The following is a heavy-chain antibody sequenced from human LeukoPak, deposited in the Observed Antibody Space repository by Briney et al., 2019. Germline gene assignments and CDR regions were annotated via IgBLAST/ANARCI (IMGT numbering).Heavy chain of an antibody. J-gene: IGHJ4*02. CDR1: GFTVSSNY. D-gene: IGHD2-2*01. CDR2: ISYDGSNK. Sequence: PGGSLRLSCAASGFTVSSNYMSWVRQAPGKGLEWVAVISYDGSNKYYADSVKGRFTISRDNSKNTLYLQMNSLRAEDTALYYCATTYCSSTSCYGPFDYWGQGTLVTVSS. V-gene: IGHV3-30-3*01. CDR3: ATTYCSSTSCYGPFDY.